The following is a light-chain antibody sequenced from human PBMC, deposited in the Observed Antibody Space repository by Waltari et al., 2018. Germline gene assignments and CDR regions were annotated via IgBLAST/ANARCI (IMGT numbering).Light chain of an antibody. CDR2: WAS. CDR1: QTVLYSSDNNNY. J-gene: IGKJ1*01. Sequence: DIVMTQSPDSLAVSLGERATINCKSSQTVLYSSDNNNYLAWYQQKLGQPPKLLIYWASTRASGVPDRFSGSGSGTDFTLTISSLQAEDVAVYYCHQYYDTPRTFGQGTRVEIK. V-gene: IGKV4-1*01. CDR3: HQYYDTPRT.